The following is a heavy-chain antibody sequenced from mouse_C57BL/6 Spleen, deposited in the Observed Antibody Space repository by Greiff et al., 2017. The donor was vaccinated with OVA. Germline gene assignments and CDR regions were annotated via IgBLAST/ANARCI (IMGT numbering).Heavy chain of an antibody. Sequence: VQLQQPGAELVMPGASVKLSCKASGYTFTSYWMHWVKQRPGQGLEWIGEIDPSDSYTNYNQKFKGKSTLTVDKSSSTAYMQLSSLTSEDSVVYYCARSGGVPWFAYWGQGTLVTVSA. V-gene: IGHV1-69*01. CDR3: ARSGGVPWFAY. J-gene: IGHJ3*01. CDR1: GYTFTSYW. CDR2: IDPSDSYT. D-gene: IGHD3-1*01.